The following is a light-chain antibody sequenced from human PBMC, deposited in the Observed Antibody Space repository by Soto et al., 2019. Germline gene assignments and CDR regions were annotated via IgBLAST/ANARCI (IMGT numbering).Light chain of an antibody. CDR2: WAS. J-gene: IGKJ1*01. CDR3: HQYLSAPWT. Sequence: DIVMTQSPDSLAVSLGERATINCESSQTILYSSNNNNYLAWYQQKPGQPPKLLIYWASTRESGVPDRFSGSGSGTDLTLTISSLQAEDVAVYYCHQYLSAPWTFGQGTKVEIK. V-gene: IGKV4-1*01. CDR1: QTILYSSNNNNY.